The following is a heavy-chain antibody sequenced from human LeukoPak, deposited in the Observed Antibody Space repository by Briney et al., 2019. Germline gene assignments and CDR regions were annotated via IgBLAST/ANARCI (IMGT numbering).Heavy chain of an antibody. Sequence: GGSLRLSCAASGFTFSSYAIHWVRHAPGKGLEWVAVISYDGSNNYYADSVKGRFTISRDNSKNTLYLQMNSLGAEDTALYYCAREGGGYCSGGSCWGYFDYWGQGTLVTVSS. CDR2: ISYDGSNN. D-gene: IGHD2-15*01. J-gene: IGHJ4*02. CDR1: GFTFSSYA. CDR3: AREGGGYCSGGSCWGYFDY. V-gene: IGHV3-30-3*01.